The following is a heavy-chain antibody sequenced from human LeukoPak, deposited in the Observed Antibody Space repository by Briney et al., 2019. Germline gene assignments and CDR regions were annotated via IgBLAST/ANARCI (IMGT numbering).Heavy chain of an antibody. J-gene: IGHJ5*02. V-gene: IGHV1-69*02. CDR3: ARGTRDYYSRGLNWFDP. CDR1: GGTFSSYT. CDR2: IIPILGIA. Sequence: SVKVSCKASGGTFSSYTISWVRQAPGQGLEWMGRIIPILGIANYAQKFQGRVTITADKSTSTAYMELSSLRSEDTAVYYCARGTRDYYSRGLNWFDPRGQGTLVTVSS. D-gene: IGHD4-17*01.